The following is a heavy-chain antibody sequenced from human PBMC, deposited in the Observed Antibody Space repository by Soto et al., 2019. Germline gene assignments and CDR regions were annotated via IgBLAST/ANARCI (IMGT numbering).Heavy chain of an antibody. J-gene: IGHJ5*02. CDR1: GYTFTGYY. D-gene: IGHD3-9*01. V-gene: IGHV1-2*02. Sequence: ASVKVSCKASGYTFTGYYMHWVRQAPGQGLEWMGWINPNSGGTNYAQKFQGRVTMTRDTSISTAYMELSRLRSDDTAVYYCARDFKDCDILTGYYKGSRLDPWGQGTLVTVSS. CDR3: ARDFKDCDILTGYYKGSRLDP. CDR2: INPNSGGT.